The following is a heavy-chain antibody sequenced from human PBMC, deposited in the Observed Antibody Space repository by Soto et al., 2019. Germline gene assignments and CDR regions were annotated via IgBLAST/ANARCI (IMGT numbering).Heavy chain of an antibody. J-gene: IGHJ6*02. V-gene: IGHV3-15*01. Sequence: PGGSLRLSXAASGFTFSNAWMSWVRQAPGKGLEWVGRIKSKTDGGTTDYAAPVKGRFTISRDDSKNTLYLQMNSLKTEDTAVYYCTTDPAEPYYYYGMDVWGQGTTVTVSS. CDR3: TTDPAEPYYYYGMDV. CDR1: GFTFSNAW. CDR2: IKSKTDGGTT.